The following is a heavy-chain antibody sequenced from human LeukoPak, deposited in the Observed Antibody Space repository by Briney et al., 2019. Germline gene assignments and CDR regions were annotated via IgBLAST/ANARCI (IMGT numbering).Heavy chain of an antibody. CDR2: TAYEGGEK. D-gene: IGHD3-16*01. J-gene: IGHJ4*02. CDR3: AREGDRHLTFDY. Sequence: GRSLRLSCAASGSTFSGHLLHWVRQAPGKGLEWVAGTAYEGGEKYYADSVSGRFTISRDNPDNTVYLQMNGLRLEDTAVYFCAREGDRHLTFDYWGRGTLVTVSS. CDR1: GSTFSGHL. V-gene: IGHV3-30*01.